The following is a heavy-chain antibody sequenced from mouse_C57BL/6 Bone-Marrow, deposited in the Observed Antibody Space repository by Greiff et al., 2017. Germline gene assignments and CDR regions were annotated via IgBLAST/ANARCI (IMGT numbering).Heavy chain of an antibody. CDR3: ARSFITTVVATYAMDY. CDR1: GYTFTSYW. D-gene: IGHD1-1*01. V-gene: IGHV1-50*01. J-gene: IGHJ4*01. CDR2: IDPSDSYT. Sequence: QVQLQQPGAELVKPGASVKLSCKASGYTFTSYWMQWVKQRPGQGLEWIGEIDPSDSYTNYNQKFKGKATLTVDTSSSTASMQRSSLTSEDSAVYYCARSFITTVVATYAMDYWGRGTSVAVSS.